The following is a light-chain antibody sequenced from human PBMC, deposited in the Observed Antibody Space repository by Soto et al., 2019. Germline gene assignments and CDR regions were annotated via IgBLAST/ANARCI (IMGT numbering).Light chain of an antibody. CDR2: KAS. CDR3: QQYNSYPYT. Sequence: DIQMTQSPSPLSASVGDRVTITCRASQSISSWLAWYQQKPGKAPKLLIYKASSLESGVPSRFSGSGSGTEFTLTISSLQPDDFETDYGQQYNSYPYTFGQGTRLEIK. CDR1: QSISSW. J-gene: IGKJ2*01. V-gene: IGKV1-5*03.